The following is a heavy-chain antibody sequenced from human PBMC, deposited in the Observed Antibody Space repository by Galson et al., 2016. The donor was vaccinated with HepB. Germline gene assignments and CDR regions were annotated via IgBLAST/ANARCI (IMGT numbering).Heavy chain of an antibody. V-gene: IGHV3-48*02. J-gene: IGHJ4*02. CDR3: ARDWRTLHRFDY. Sequence: SLRLSCAASGFTFDAYGMHWVRQAPGGGLEWVSSISDTGGSVYYADSVKGRFTISRDNAKNSLYLQMTSLRDEDTAVYYCARDWRTLHRFDYWGQGTLVTVSS. CDR2: ISDTGGSV. CDR1: GFTFDAYG.